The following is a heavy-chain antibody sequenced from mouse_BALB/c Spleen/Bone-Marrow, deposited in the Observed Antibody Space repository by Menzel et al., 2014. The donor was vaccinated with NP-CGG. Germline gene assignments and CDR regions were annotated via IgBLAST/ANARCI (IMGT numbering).Heavy chain of an antibody. CDR3: ARMDY. CDR1: GYAFSTSW. V-gene: IGHV1-82*01. Sequence: QVQLQQSGPELVKPGASVKISCKASGYAFSTSWMYWVKQRPGQGLEWIGRIYPADGPTNYNGMFKDKATLTADRSSSTAYMQLSSLTSVDSAVYFCARMDYWGQGTSVTVSS. J-gene: IGHJ4*01. CDR2: IYPADGPT.